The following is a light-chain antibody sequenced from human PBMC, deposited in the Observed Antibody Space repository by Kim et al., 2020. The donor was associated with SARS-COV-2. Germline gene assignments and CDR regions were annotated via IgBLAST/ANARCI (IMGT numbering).Light chain of an antibody. CDR1: KNDVGGHND. CDR2: DVS. CDR3: TSYTRSDTWV. V-gene: IGLV2-14*03. J-gene: IGLJ3*02. Sequence: GQSITVSCTGTKNDVGGHNDVSWYQQHPCKAPKFMIYDVSKRPSGTSDRFSGSKSGNTASLTIYGLQAEDEAVYYCTSYTRSDTWVFGGGTQLTVL.